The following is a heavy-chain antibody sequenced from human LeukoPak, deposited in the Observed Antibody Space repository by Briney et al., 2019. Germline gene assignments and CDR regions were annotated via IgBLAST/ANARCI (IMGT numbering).Heavy chain of an antibody. CDR3: ARDSSGWYGRGHLDY. CDR1: GGSISSYY. J-gene: IGHJ4*02. Sequence: SETLSLTCTVSGGSISSYYWSWIRQPPGKGLEWIGYISYSGSTNYNPSLKSRVTISVDTSKNQFSLKLNSVTAADTAIYYCARDSSGWYGRGHLDYWGQGTLVTVSS. CDR2: ISYSGST. D-gene: IGHD6-19*01. V-gene: IGHV4-59*01.